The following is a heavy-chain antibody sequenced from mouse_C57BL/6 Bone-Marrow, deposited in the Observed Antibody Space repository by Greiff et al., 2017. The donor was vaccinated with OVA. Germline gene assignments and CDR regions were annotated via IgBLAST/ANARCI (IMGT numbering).Heavy chain of an antibody. V-gene: IGHV5-17*01. Sequence: EVKLVESGGGLVKPGGSLKLSCAASGFTFSDYGMHWVRQAPEKGLEWVAYISSGSSTIYYADTVKGRFTISRDNAKNTLFLQMTSLRSEDTAMYYCASGRQPIGFYAMDYWGQGTSVTVSS. CDR2: ISSGSSTI. J-gene: IGHJ4*01. CDR3: ASGRQPIGFYAMDY. CDR1: GFTFSDYG. D-gene: IGHD6-1*01.